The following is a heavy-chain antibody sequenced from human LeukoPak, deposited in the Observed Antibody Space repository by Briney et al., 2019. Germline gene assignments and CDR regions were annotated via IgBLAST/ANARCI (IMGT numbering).Heavy chain of an antibody. Sequence: PGGSLRLSCAASGFTFSSYAMHWVRQAPGKGLGWVAVISYDGSNKYYADSVKGRFTISRDNSKDTLYLQMNSLRAEDTAVYYCARGPPYGAFDIWGQGTMVTVSS. CDR1: GFTFSSYA. CDR2: ISYDGSNK. J-gene: IGHJ3*02. D-gene: IGHD4-17*01. V-gene: IGHV3-30-3*01. CDR3: ARGPPYGAFDI.